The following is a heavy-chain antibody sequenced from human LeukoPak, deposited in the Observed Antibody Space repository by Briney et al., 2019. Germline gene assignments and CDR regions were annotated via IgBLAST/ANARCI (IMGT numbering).Heavy chain of an antibody. Sequence: ASVKVSCKASGGTFSSYAISWVRQAPGQGLEWMGRIIPILGIANYAQKFQGRVTITADKSTSTAYMELSSLRSEDTAVYYCASGVQLPYAEYFQHWGQGTLVTVSS. J-gene: IGHJ1*01. D-gene: IGHD2-2*02. CDR3: ASGVQLPYAEYFQH. CDR2: IIPILGIA. CDR1: GGTFSSYA. V-gene: IGHV1-69*04.